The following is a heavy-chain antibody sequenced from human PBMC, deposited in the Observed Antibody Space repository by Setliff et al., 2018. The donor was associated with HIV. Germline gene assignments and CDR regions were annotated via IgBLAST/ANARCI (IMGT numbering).Heavy chain of an antibody. Sequence: GGSLRLSCSASGFTFSSFSINWVRQAPGKGLEWVSSISSSSSYIYYADSVRGRFTIARDDAKSSLYLQMNSLRAEDTAVYYCARDKVVVAAGWFDPWGQGTLVTVSS. CDR3: ARDKVVVAAGWFDP. D-gene: IGHD2-15*01. V-gene: IGHV3-21*01. J-gene: IGHJ5*02. CDR1: GFTFSSFS. CDR2: ISSSSSYI.